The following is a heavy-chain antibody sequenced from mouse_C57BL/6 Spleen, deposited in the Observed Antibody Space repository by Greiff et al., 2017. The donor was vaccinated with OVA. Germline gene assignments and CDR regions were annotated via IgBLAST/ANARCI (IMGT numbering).Heavy chain of an antibody. J-gene: IGHJ2*01. CDR3: AREMPMITTVPYYFDY. V-gene: IGHV5-4*01. Sequence: EVQGVESGGGLVKPGGSLKLSCAASGFTFSSYAMSWVRQTPEKRLEWVATISDGGSYTYYPDNVKGRFTISRDNAKNNLYLQMSHLKSEDTAMYYCAREMPMITTVPYYFDYWGQGTTLTVSS. CDR2: ISDGGSYT. CDR1: GFTFSSYA. D-gene: IGHD2-4*01.